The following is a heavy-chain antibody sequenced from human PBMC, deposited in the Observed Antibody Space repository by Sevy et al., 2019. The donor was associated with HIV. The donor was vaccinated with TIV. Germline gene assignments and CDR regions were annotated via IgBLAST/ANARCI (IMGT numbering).Heavy chain of an antibody. D-gene: IGHD1-26*01. Sequence: SETLSLTCAVYDGSFSGYYSSWIRQFPGKGLEWIGEINNLGSTIYNPSLKSRVTISIDTSKNQFSLRLSSVTVAADTAVYYCATGSGGPRLRSWGQGTLVTVSS. V-gene: IGHV4-34*01. CDR2: INNLGST. CDR1: DGSFSGYY. CDR3: ATGSGGPRLRS. J-gene: IGHJ4*02.